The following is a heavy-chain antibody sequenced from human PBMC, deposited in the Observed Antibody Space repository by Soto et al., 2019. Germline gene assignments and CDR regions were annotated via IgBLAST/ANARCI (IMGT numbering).Heavy chain of an antibody. Sequence: RRLSFAASGFTFSTYWMDWVRQTPGKGLEWVANINQDGSEKNYVDSVKGRFTIYRDNAKNSLYLQMSSLTAEDSALYYCSRSLNSWGQGTLVTVSS. CDR1: GFTFSTYW. V-gene: IGHV3-7*01. J-gene: IGHJ4*02. CDR2: INQDGSEK. CDR3: SRSLNS.